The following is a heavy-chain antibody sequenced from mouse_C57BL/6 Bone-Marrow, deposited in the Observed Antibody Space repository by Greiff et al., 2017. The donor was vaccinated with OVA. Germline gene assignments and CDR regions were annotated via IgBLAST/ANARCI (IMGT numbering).Heavy chain of an antibody. CDR1: GYTFTSYW. D-gene: IGHD1-1*01. Sequence: VQLQQPGAELVKPGASVKMSCKASGYTFTSYWITWVKQRPGQGLEWIGDIYPGSGSTNYNEKFKSKATLTVDTSSSTAYMQLSSLTSEDSAVYCCARWDYGSSYEYFGVGGTGTTVTVSS. V-gene: IGHV1-55*01. CDR3: ARWDYGSSYEYFGV. CDR2: IYPGSGST. J-gene: IGHJ1*03.